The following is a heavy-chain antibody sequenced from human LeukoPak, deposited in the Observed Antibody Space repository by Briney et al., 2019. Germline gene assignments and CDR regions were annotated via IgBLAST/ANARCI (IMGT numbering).Heavy chain of an antibody. CDR3: ALALRYFDTNNWFDP. D-gene: IGHD3-9*01. J-gene: IGHJ5*02. Sequence: PSEALSLTCTVYGGSISSSSYYWGWIRQPPGKGLEWFGSIYYSGSTYYNPSLKSRVTISVDTSKNQFSLKLSSVTAADTAVYYRALALRYFDTNNWFDPWGQGTLVTVSS. CDR1: GGSISSSSYY. CDR2: IYYSGST. V-gene: IGHV4-39*01.